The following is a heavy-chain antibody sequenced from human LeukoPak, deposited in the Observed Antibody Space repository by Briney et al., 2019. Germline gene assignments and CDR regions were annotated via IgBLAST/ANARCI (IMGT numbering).Heavy chain of an antibody. CDR1: GFTFSSYA. Sequence: GGSLRLSCAASGFTFSSYAMSWVRQAPGKGLEWVSAISGSGGSTYYADSVKGRFTISRDNSKNTVYLQMNNLRAEDTAVYYCAKSYFGSGSYYNNWFDSWGQGTLVTVSS. CDR3: AKSYFGSGSYYNNWFDS. CDR2: ISGSGGST. J-gene: IGHJ5*01. D-gene: IGHD3-10*01. V-gene: IGHV3-23*01.